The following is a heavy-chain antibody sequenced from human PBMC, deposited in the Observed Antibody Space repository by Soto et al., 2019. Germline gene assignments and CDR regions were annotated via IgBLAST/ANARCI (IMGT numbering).Heavy chain of an antibody. CDR1: GGTFSSYA. Sequence: QVQLVQSGAEVKKPGSSVRVSCKASGGTFSSYAISWVRQAPGQGLEWMGGFIPIFGTANYAQKFQGRVTITADESTSTAYMELSSLRSEDTAVYYCARGYCSGGSCYMGLAVAGDRYYGMDVWGQGTTVTVSS. D-gene: IGHD2-15*01. CDR3: ARGYCSGGSCYMGLAVAGDRYYGMDV. V-gene: IGHV1-69*01. CDR2: FIPIFGTA. J-gene: IGHJ6*02.